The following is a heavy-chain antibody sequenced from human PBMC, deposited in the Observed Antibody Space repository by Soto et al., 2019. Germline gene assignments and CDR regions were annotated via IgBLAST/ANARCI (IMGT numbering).Heavy chain of an antibody. CDR3: AKVPYFDFWSGYPPQYFDY. CDR1: GFTFSGDW. D-gene: IGHD3-3*01. CDR2: ISPDGTTT. V-gene: IGHV3-74*01. J-gene: IGHJ4*02. Sequence: PGGSLRLSCVASGFTFSGDWMHWVRQVPGKGLVWVSRISPDGTTTYYADSVKGRFTISRDNAKNTLYLQMNVLRADDTAVFYCAKVPYFDFWSGYPPQYFDYWGRGTLVTVSS.